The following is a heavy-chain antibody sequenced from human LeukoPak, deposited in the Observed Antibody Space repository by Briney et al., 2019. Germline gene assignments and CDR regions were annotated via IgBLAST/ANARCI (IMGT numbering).Heavy chain of an antibody. CDR3: ARDERTYYYDSSADWFDP. Sequence: GASVKVSCKASGYTFTSYAMNWVRQAPGQGLEWMGWINTNTGNPTYAQGFTGRFVFSLDTSVSTAYLQISSLKAEDTAVYYCARDERTYYYDSSADWFDPWGQGTLVTVSS. D-gene: IGHD3-22*01. CDR1: GYTFTSYA. J-gene: IGHJ5*02. V-gene: IGHV7-4-1*02. CDR2: INTNTGNP.